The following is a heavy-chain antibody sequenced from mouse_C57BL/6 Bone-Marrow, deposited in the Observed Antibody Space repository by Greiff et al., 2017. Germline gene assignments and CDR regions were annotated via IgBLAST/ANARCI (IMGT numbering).Heavy chain of an antibody. D-gene: IGHD1-1*01. CDR3: ASATYGSSPRDAMDD. V-gene: IGHV1-81*01. J-gene: IGHJ4*01. Sequence: VQLQQSGAELARPGASVKLSCKASGYTFTSYGISWVKQRTGQGLEWIGEIYPRSGNTYYNEKFQGKATLTADKSSRTAYMELRSLTSEDSAVYFCASATYGSSPRDAMDDWGQGTSVTVSS. CDR1: GYTFTSYG. CDR2: IYPRSGNT.